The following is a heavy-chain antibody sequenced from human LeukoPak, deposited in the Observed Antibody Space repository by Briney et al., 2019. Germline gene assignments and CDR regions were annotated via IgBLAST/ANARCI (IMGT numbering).Heavy chain of an antibody. D-gene: IGHD3-9*01. V-gene: IGHV1-18*01. CDR2: ISGNNGNT. J-gene: IGHJ6*03. Sequence: ASVTVSCKASGFTFTSYAMHWVRQAPGQRLEWMGWISGNNGNTNYAQKLQGRVTMTTDTSTSTAYMELRSLRSDDTAVYYCARNYDILTGRFYYMDVWGKGTTVTVSS. CDR1: GFTFTSYA. CDR3: ARNYDILTGRFYYMDV.